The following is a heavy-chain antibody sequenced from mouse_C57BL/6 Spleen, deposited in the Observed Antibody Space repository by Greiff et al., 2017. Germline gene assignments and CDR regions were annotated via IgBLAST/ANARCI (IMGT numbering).Heavy chain of an antibody. CDR3: ASVRYYYGSSYVDAMDY. J-gene: IGHJ4*01. CDR2: IDPEDGDT. CDR1: GFNIKDYY. Sequence: EVQLQQSGAELVKPGASVKLSCTASGFNIKDYYMHWVKQRTEQGLEWIGRIDPEDGDTNYAPNFQGKATITADTSSNTAYLQLSSLTSEDTAVYYCASVRYYYGSSYVDAMDYWGQGTSVTVSS. V-gene: IGHV14-2*01. D-gene: IGHD1-1*01.